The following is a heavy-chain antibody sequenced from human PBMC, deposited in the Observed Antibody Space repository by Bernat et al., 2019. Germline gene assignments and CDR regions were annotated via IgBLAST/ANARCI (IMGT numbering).Heavy chain of an antibody. D-gene: IGHD1-26*01. CDR1: GFTFSSYG. V-gene: IGHV3-33*01. CDR2: IWYDGSNK. J-gene: IGHJ6*02. CDR3: ARERRIVGTHYYYGMDV. Sequence: QVQLVESGGGVVQPGRSLRLSCAASGFTFSSYGMHWVRQAPGKGLEWVAVIWYDGSNKYYADSVKGRFTISRDNSKNTLYLQMNSLRAEDTAVYYCARERRIVGTHYYYGMDVWGQGTTVTVSS.